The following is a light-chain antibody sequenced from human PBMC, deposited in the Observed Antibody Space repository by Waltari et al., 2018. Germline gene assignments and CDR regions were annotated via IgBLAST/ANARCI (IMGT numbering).Light chain of an antibody. CDR2: EGS. Sequence: SALTQPASVSGSPGQSITVSCTGTSSDVGSYNLVSWYQQHPGKAPKLMVYEGSKRPSGVSNRFSGSKSGNTASLTSSGLQAEDEADYYCCSYAGSSTLLFGGGTKVTVL. V-gene: IGLV2-23*01. J-gene: IGLJ2*01. CDR3: CSYAGSSTLL. CDR1: SSDVGSYNL.